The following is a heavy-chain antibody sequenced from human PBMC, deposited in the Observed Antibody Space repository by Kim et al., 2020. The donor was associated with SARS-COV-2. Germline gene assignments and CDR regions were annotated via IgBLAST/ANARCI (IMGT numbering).Heavy chain of an antibody. V-gene: IGHV4-34*01. Sequence: SETLSLTCAVYGGSFSGYYWSWIRQPPGKGLEWIGEINHSGSTNYNPSLKSRVTISVDTSKNQFSLKLSSVTAADTAVYYCASLRYCSSTSCYFPPRPELYGMDVWGQGTTVTVSS. J-gene: IGHJ6*02. CDR3: ASLRYCSSTSCYFPPRPELYGMDV. CDR1: GGSFSGYY. CDR2: INHSGST. D-gene: IGHD2-2*01.